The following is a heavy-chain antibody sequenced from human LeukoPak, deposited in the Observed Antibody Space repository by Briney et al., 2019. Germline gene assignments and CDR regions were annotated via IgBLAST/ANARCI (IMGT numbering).Heavy chain of an antibody. D-gene: IGHD1-1*01. CDR3: AIWTSGNF. CDR2: LDPSGSQK. V-gene: IGHV3-7*01. CDR1: GFTFSSYW. J-gene: IGHJ4*02. Sequence: AGGSLRLSCAASGFTFSSYWMSWVRQAPGKGLEWVANLDPSGSQKRYVDSVKGRFTISKDNPGTSLYLEMNSLRAEDTAIYYCAIWTSGNFWGQGTLVTVSS.